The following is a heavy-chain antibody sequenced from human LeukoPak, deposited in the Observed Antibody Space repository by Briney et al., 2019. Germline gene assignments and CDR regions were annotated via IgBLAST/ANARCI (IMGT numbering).Heavy chain of an antibody. CDR1: GGSISSYY. J-gene: IGHJ3*02. D-gene: IGHD3-22*01. Sequence: SETLSLTCTVSGGSISSYYWSWIRQPAGKGLEWIGRTYTSGSTNYNPSLKSRVTMSVDTSKNQFSLKLSSVTAADTAVYYCVMGYDSSGYYSYDAFDIWGQGTMVTVSS. CDR2: TYTSGST. V-gene: IGHV4-4*07. CDR3: VMGYDSSGYYSYDAFDI.